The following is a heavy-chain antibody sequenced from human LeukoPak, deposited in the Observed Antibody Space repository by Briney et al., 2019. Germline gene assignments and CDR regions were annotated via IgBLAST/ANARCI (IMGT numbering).Heavy chain of an antibody. CDR2: IIPILGVA. J-gene: IGHJ4*02. CDR3: AKAPDSDGYNYLDY. Sequence: SVKVSCKDPVGTFSSYTISCVRQAPGQGLEWMGRIIPILGVANYAQKFQGRVTITADKTTSTAYMALSSLRSEDTAAYYCAKAPDSDGYNYLDYWGQGTLVTVSS. D-gene: IGHD5-24*01. V-gene: IGHV1-69*02. CDR1: VGTFSSYT.